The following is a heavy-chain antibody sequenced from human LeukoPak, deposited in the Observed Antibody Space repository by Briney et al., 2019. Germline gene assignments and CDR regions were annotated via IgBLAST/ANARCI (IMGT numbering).Heavy chain of an antibody. Sequence: GESLKISCEASGYSFTTYWIGWVRQMPGKGLEWMGIIYPGDSDTRYSPSFQGQVTISADKSISTAYLQWSSLKASDTAMYYCARHAGSGSYYSWAIDYWRQGTLVTVSS. J-gene: IGHJ4*02. CDR3: ARHAGSGSYYSWAIDY. CDR2: IYPGDSDT. D-gene: IGHD3-10*01. CDR1: GYSFTTYW. V-gene: IGHV5-51*01.